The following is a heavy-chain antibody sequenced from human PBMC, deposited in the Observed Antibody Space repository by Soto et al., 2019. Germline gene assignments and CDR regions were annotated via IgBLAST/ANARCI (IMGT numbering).Heavy chain of an antibody. CDR1: GFSISDHY. J-gene: IGHJ4*02. CDR3: ARSVDNYDVLDY. CDR2: SSNSGTFT. D-gene: IGHD3-10*02. Sequence: QVQLVESGGVLVKPGGSLRLTCAASGFSISDHYMSWIRQAPGKGLEWVSYSSNSGTFTKYADSVKGRFSISRDNAKNSLYLEINSLRGEDTAIYYCARSVDNYDVLDYWGQGPPVTVSS. V-gene: IGHV3-11*05.